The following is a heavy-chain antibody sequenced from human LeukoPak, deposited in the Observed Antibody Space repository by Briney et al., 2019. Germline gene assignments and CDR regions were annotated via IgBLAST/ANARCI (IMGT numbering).Heavy chain of an antibody. V-gene: IGHV3-21*01. J-gene: IGHJ5*02. CDR3: ARDPLPTVVRSGFDP. Sequence: GGSLRLSCAASGFTFSSYSMNWVRQAPGKGLEWVSSISSSSSYIYYADSVKGRFTISRDNAKNSLYLQMNSLRAEDTAVYYCARDPLPTVVRSGFDPWGQGTLVTVSS. CDR2: ISSSSSYI. D-gene: IGHD4-23*01. CDR1: GFTFSSYS.